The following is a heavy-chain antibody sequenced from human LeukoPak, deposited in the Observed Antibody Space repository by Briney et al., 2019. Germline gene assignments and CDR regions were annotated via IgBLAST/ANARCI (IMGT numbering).Heavy chain of an antibody. CDR1: GGSISSSSYY. CDR3: ARGRGGGSSRPFDY. J-gene: IGHJ4*02. V-gene: IGHV4-39*01. D-gene: IGHD2-15*01. Sequence: PSETLSLTCTVSGGSISSSSYYWGWIRQPPGKGLEWIGRIYYTGSTYYNPSLKSRVTISVDTSKNQFSLKLNSVTAADTAVYYCARGRGGGSSRPFDYWGQGTLVTVSS. CDR2: IYYTGST.